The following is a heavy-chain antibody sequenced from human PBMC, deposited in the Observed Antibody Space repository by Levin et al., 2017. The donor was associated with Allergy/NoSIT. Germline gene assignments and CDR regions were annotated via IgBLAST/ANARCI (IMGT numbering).Heavy chain of an antibody. CDR1: GGSIRSYY. CDR3: ARGSHYYYYYMDV. V-gene: IGHV4-59*01. J-gene: IGHJ6*03. CDR2: IYYSGST. Sequence: LTCTVSGGSIRSYYWSWIRQPPGKGLEWIGYIYYSGSTNYNPSLKSRVTISVDTSKNQFSLKLSSVTAADTAVYYCARGSHYYYYYMDVWGKGTTVTVSS.